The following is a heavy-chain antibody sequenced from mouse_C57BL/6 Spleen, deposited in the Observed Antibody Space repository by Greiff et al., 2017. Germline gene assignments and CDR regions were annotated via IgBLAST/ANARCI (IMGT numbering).Heavy chain of an antibody. Sequence: QVQLQQSGAELARPGASVKLSCKASGYTFTSYGISWVKQRTGQGLEWIGEIYPRSGNTYYNEKFKGKATLTADKSSSTAYMELRSLTSEDSAVYFGANLYYDYDGEAMDYWGQGTSVTVSS. D-gene: IGHD2-4*01. J-gene: IGHJ4*01. V-gene: IGHV1-81*01. CDR1: GYTFTSYG. CDR2: IYPRSGNT. CDR3: ANLYYDYDGEAMDY.